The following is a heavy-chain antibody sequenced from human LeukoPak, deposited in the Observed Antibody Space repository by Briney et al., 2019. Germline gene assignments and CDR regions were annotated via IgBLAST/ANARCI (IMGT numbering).Heavy chain of an antibody. D-gene: IGHD3-9*01. CDR2: IYYSGST. CDR1: GGSISSSSYY. J-gene: IGHJ4*02. Sequence: PSETLSLTCTVSGGSISSSSYYWGWIRQPPGKGLEWIGSIYYSGSTYYNPSLKSRVTISVDTSKNQFSLKLSSVTAADTAVYYCARVAYDILTGYLHFDYWGQGTLVTVSS. V-gene: IGHV4-39*07. CDR3: ARVAYDILTGYLHFDY.